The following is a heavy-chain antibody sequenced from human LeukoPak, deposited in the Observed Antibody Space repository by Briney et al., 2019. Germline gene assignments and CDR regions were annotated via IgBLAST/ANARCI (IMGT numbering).Heavy chain of an antibody. D-gene: IGHD1-1*01. V-gene: IGHV1-8*01. J-gene: IGHJ3*02. CDR1: GYTFTSYD. CDR2: MNPNSGNT. CDR3: ASVTGLVAFDI. Sequence: ASVKVSCKASGYTFTSYDINWVRQATGQGLEWMGWMNPNSGNTGYAQKFQGRVTMTRDTSISTAYMELSRLRSDDTAVYYCASVTGLVAFDIWGQGTMVTVSS.